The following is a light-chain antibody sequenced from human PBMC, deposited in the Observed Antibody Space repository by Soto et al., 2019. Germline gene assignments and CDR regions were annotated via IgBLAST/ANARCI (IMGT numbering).Light chain of an antibody. CDR2: EVS. V-gene: IGLV2-14*01. J-gene: IGLJ1*01. CDR3: TSYTTRTTRYV. Sequence: QSALTQPASVAGSPGQSIAISCTGTRSDVGAYGYVSWYQQHPGKAPKLMLFEVSMRPSGVSNRFSGSKSGNTASLTISGLQADDEADYYCTSYTTRTTRYVFGTGTTLTVL. CDR1: RSDVGAYGY.